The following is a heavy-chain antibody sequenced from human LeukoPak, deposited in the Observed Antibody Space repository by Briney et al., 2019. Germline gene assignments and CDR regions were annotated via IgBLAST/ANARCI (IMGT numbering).Heavy chain of an antibody. V-gene: IGHV3-11*04. D-gene: IGHD6-13*01. CDR3: ARDLGNIAAAGVSRWGVYAFDI. CDR2: ISSSGSTI. J-gene: IGHJ3*02. Sequence: PGGSLRLSCAASGFTFSDYYMSWIRQAPGKGLEWVSYISSSGSTIYYADSVKGRFTISRDNAKNSLYLQMNSLRAEDTAVYYCARDLGNIAAAGVSRWGVYAFDIWGQGTMVTVSS. CDR1: GFTFSDYY.